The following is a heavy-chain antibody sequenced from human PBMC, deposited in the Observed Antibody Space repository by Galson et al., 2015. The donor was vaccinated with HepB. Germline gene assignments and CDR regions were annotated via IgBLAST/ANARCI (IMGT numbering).Heavy chain of an antibody. J-gene: IGHJ1*01. D-gene: IGHD6-13*01. CDR1: GFTFSDYY. CDR3: AKDAENSSSCFYANKYFQH. V-gene: IGHV3-11*05. Sequence: SLRLSCAASGFTFSDYYMSWIRQAPGKGLEWISYISSSSTYTNYAGSVKGRFTISIDNAKNSLYLQMNRLRAEEPALYYCAKDAENSSSCFYANKYFQHGGQGTLVTVSS. CDR2: ISSSSTYT.